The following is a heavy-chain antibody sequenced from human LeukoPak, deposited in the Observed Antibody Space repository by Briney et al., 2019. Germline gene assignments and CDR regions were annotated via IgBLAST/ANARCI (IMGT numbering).Heavy chain of an antibody. CDR3: ARHVTMIARSAFDY. V-gene: IGHV4-34*01. D-gene: IGHD3-22*01. Sequence: SETLSLTCAVYGGSFSGYYWSWIRQPPGKGLEWIGEINHSGSTNYNPSLKSRVTISVDTSKNQFSLKLSSVTAADTAVYYCARHVTMIARSAFDYWGQGTLVTVSS. J-gene: IGHJ4*02. CDR2: INHSGST. CDR1: GGSFSGYY.